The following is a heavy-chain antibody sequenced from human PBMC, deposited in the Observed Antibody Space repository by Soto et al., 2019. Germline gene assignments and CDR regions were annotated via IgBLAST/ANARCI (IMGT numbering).Heavy chain of an antibody. V-gene: IGHV3-11*06. CDR3: VRGGGGGLFDP. J-gene: IGHJ5*02. CDR2: ISPGSRYP. CDR1: GFTFGDSY. D-gene: IGHD2-15*01. Sequence: GSLIRSGSVSGFTFGDSYMSWIRQAPGKGLEWLSYISPGSRYPAYADSVKGRFTISRDNAKRSLYLQMMSLTAEDTAIYYCVRGGGGGLFDPWGQGTMVTVSS.